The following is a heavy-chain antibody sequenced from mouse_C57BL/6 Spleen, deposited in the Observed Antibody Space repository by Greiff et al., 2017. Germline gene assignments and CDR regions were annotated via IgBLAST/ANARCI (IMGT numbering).Heavy chain of an antibody. CDR1: GYTFTSYW. V-gene: IGHV1-50*01. D-gene: IGHD1-1*01. J-gene: IGHJ1*03. CDR3: ARGRVGYGSSYRYFDV. Sequence: QVQLQQPGAELVKPGASVKLSCKASGYTFTSYWMQWVKQRPGQGLEWIGEIDPSDSYTNYNQKFKGKATLTVDTSSSTAYMQLSSLTSEDSAVYYCARGRVGYGSSYRYFDVWGTGTTVTVSS. CDR2: IDPSDSYT.